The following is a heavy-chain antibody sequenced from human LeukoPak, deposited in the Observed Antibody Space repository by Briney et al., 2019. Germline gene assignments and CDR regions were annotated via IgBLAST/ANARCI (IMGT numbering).Heavy chain of an antibody. CDR1: GFTVSSNY. CDR3: ARFRPFDY. Sequence: GGSLRLSCAASGFTVSSNYMSWVRQAPGKGLEWVSVIYSGGSTYYADSVKGRFTISRDNAKNSLYLQINSLRAEDTAVYYCARFRPFDYWGQGTLVTVSS. CDR2: IYSGGST. V-gene: IGHV3-53*01. J-gene: IGHJ4*02. D-gene: IGHD3-10*01.